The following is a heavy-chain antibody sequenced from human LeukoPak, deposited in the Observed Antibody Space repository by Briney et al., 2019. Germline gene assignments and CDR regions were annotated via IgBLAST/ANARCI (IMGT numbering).Heavy chain of an antibody. CDR3: ARQTGSGLFILP. Sequence: SETLSLTCTVSGGSISSSYYYWGWIRQPPGKGLEWIGEINHSGSTNYNPSLKSRVTISVDTSKNQFPLKLSSVTAADTAVYYCARQTGSGLFILPGGQGTLVTVSS. J-gene: IGHJ4*02. D-gene: IGHD3/OR15-3a*01. CDR1: GGSISSSYYY. V-gene: IGHV4-39*06. CDR2: INHSGST.